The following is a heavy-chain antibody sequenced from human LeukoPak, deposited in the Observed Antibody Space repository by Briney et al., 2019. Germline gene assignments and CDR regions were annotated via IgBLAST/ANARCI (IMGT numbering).Heavy chain of an antibody. CDR2: ISWNSGSI. CDR3: AKDMNSSSWFDAFDI. Sequence: GGSLRLSCAASGFTFNDYWMHWVRQAPGKGLEWVSGISWNSGSIGYADSVKGRFTISRDNAKNSLYLQMNSLRAEDTALYYCAKDMNSSSWFDAFDIWGQGTMVTVSS. V-gene: IGHV3-9*01. CDR1: GFTFNDYW. J-gene: IGHJ3*02. D-gene: IGHD6-13*01.